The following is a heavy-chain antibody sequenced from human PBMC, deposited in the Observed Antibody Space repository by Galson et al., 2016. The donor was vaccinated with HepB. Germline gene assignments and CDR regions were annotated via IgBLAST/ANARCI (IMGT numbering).Heavy chain of an antibody. V-gene: IGHV4-30-4*08. Sequence: LSLTCTVSGGSISSGDYYWTWIRQRPGKGLEWIGYIYYSGSTYHSPSLKSRVTISVDTSKNQFSLKLNSVTAADTTVYYCARGSAFGGVDNWGQGTLVTVSS. CDR2: IYYSGST. D-gene: IGHD3-16*01. J-gene: IGHJ4*02. CDR1: GGSISSGDYY. CDR3: ARGSAFGGVDN.